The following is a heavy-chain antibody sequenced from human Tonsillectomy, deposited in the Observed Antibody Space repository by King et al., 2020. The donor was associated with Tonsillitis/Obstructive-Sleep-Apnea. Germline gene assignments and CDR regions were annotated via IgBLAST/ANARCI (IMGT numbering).Heavy chain of an antibody. V-gene: IGHV4-59*08. J-gene: IGHJ4*02. CDR3: ARHIPDFWSGYSGY. D-gene: IGHD3-3*01. CDR2: IYYSGST. Sequence: QLQESGPRLVKPSETLSLTCTVSGGSISSYYWSWIRQPPGKGLEWIGYIYYSGSTNYNPSLKSRVTISVDTSKNQFSLKLSSVTAADTAVYYCARHIPDFWSGYSGYWGQGTLVTVSS. CDR1: GGSISSYY.